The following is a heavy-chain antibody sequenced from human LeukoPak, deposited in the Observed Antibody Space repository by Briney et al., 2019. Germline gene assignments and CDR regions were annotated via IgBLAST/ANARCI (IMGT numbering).Heavy chain of an antibody. V-gene: IGHV3-23*01. J-gene: IGHJ4*02. CDR2: ISGSGGST. Sequence: QPGGSLRLSCAASGFTFSSYAMSWVRQAPGKGLEWVSAISGSGGSTYYADSVKGRFTISRDNSKNTLYLQMNSLRAEDTAVYYCAKVIYYDSSGYIDYWGQGTLVTVSP. D-gene: IGHD3-22*01. CDR3: AKVIYYDSSGYIDY. CDR1: GFTFSSYA.